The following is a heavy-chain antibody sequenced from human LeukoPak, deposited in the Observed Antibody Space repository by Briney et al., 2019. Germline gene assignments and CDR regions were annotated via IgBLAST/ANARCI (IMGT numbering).Heavy chain of an antibody. J-gene: IGHJ4*02. Sequence: PGGSLRLSCAASGFTVSDSYMSWVRQAPGKGLEWVSTIYKEGNTYHADSVKGRFTMSRDNSKNTLYLQMNSLRVEDTAIYYCARESITSGWYLCWGQGTLVTVSS. CDR1: GFTVSDSY. D-gene: IGHD6-19*01. CDR3: ARESITSGWYLC. V-gene: IGHV3-53*01. CDR2: IYKEGNT.